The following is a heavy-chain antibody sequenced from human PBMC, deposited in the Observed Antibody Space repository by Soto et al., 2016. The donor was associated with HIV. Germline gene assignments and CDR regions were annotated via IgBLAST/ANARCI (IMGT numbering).Heavy chain of an antibody. Sequence: EVQLVESGGGLVQPGGSLKLSCAASGFTFSGSAMHWVRQASGKGLEWVGRIRSKANSYATAYAASVKGRFTISRDDSKNTAYLQMNSLKTEDTAVYYCTRQVTFGGVIANDYWGQGTLVTVSS. V-gene: IGHV3-73*01. J-gene: IGHJ4*02. D-gene: IGHD3-16*02. CDR3: TRQVTFGGVIANDY. CDR2: IRSKANSYAT. CDR1: GFTFSGSA.